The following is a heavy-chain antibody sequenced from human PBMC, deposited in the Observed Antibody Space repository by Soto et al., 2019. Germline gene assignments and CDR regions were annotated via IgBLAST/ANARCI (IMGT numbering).Heavy chain of an antibody. CDR3: ATLPIYDFWSGYNEPFEY. J-gene: IGHJ4*02. Sequence: GESLKISCKGSGYSFTSYWIGWVRQMPGKGLEWMGIIHPGDSDTRYSPSFQGQVTISADKSISTAYLQWSSLKASDTAMYYCATLPIYDFWSGYNEPFEYWGQGTLVTVSS. CDR2: IHPGDSDT. CDR1: GYSFTSYW. D-gene: IGHD3-3*01. V-gene: IGHV5-51*01.